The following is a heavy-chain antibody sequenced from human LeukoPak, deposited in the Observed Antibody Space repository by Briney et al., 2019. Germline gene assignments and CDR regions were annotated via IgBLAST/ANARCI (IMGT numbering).Heavy chain of an antibody. CDR1: GFTFSSYA. CDR3: ASGVPPEY. D-gene: IGHD1-1*01. J-gene: IGHJ4*02. CDR2: ISYDGSNK. V-gene: IGHV3-30*04. Sequence: PGRSLGLSCAASGFTFSSYAMHWVRQAPGKGLEWVAVISYDGSNKYYADSVKGRFTISRDNSKNTLYLQMNSLRAEDTTVYYCASGVPPEYWGQGTLVTVSS.